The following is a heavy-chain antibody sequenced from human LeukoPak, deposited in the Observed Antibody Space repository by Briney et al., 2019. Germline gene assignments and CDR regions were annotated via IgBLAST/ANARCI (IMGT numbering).Heavy chain of an antibody. Sequence: ASVKVSCKASGGTFSSYAISWVRQAPGQGLEWMGGIIPIFGTANYAQKFQGRVTITADESTSTAYMELSSLRSEDTAVYYCARGREQWLGTYKNFGYWGQGTLVTVSS. CDR1: GGTFSSYA. D-gene: IGHD6-19*01. CDR2: IIPIFGTA. CDR3: ARGREQWLGTYKNFGY. J-gene: IGHJ4*02. V-gene: IGHV1-69*01.